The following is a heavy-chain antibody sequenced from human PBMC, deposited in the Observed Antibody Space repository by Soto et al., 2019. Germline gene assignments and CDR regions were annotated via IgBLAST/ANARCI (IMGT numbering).Heavy chain of an antibody. CDR3: ARAATRTFDY. D-gene: IGHD5-12*01. CDR1: GGSISSSSYY. Sequence: SETLSLTCSVSGGSISSSSYYWGWIRQHPGKGLEWIGCIYYSGSTYYNPSLKSRVTISVDTSKNQFSLKLSSVTAADTAVYYCARAATRTFDYWGQGTLVTVSS. V-gene: IGHV4-31*03. CDR2: IYYSGST. J-gene: IGHJ4*02.